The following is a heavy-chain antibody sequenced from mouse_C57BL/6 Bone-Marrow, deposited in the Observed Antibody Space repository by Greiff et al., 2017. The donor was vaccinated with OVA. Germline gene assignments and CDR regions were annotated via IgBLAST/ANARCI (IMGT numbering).Heavy chain of an antibody. Sequence: VQLQQSGPELVKPGASVKISCKASGYSFTDYNMNWVKQSNGKSLEWIGVFNPNYGTTSYNQKFKGKATLTVDQSSSTAYMQLNSLTSEDSAVYYCARGPNLDSDYPYYYSMDYWGQGTSVTVSS. D-gene: IGHD2-4*01. V-gene: IGHV1-39*01. J-gene: IGHJ4*01. CDR2: FNPNYGTT. CDR1: GYSFTDYN. CDR3: ARGPNLDSDYPYYYSMDY.